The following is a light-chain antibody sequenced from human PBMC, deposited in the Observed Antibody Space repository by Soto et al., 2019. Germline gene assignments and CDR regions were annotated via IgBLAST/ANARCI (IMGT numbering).Light chain of an antibody. V-gene: IGKV3D-20*02. CDR1: QTVSSTY. CDR2: GTS. J-gene: IGKJ2*01. Sequence: EIVLTQSPGTLSLSPGERATLSCRASQTVSSTYLAWYRQRPGQAPRLLIYGTSTRATGIPDRFSGSGSGTDFTLTISRLEPEDFAVYYCQQRSDSYTFGQGTTLEIK. CDR3: QQRSDSYT.